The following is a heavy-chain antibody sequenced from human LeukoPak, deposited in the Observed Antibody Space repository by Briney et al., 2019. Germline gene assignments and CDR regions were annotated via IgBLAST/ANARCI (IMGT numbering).Heavy chain of an antibody. D-gene: IGHD3-10*01. CDR2: IRYDGNNK. CDR3: AKSGDGRTDY. V-gene: IGHV3-30*02. CDR1: GFTFSSYG. Sequence: GGSLRLSCAASGFTFSSYGMHWVRQAPGKGLEWVAFIRYDGNNKYYADSVKGRFTISRDNSKNTLYLQMNSLRAEDTAVYYCAKSGDGRTDYWGQGTLVTVSS. J-gene: IGHJ4*02.